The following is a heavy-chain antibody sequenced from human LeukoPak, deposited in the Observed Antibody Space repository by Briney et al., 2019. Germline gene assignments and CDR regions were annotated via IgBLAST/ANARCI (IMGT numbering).Heavy chain of an antibody. CDR1: GFTFSNAW. J-gene: IGHJ4*02. D-gene: IGHD3-3*01. CDR3: AKDSSGLQYYDFWSGYYTGNPTVFDY. Sequence: TGGSLRLSCAASGFTFSNAWMSWVRQAPGKGLEWVSAISGSGGSTYYADSVKGRFTISRDNSKNTLYLQMNSLRAEDTAVYYCAKDSSGLQYYDFWSGYYTGNPTVFDYWGQGTLVTVSS. CDR2: ISGSGGST. V-gene: IGHV3-23*01.